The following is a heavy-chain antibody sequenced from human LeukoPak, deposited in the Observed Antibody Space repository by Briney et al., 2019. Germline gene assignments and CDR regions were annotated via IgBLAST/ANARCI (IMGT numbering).Heavy chain of an antibody. J-gene: IGHJ5*02. V-gene: IGHV4-38-2*01. Sequence: SETLSLTCAVSGYSISSGYFWAWIRQPPGEGLEWVGSVYHIGSAFYNPSLKSRVTISVDTSKNQLSLNLSSVTAADTAFYYCARLQKQVGYNYLDTWGQGTLVRVSS. CDR3: ARLQKQVGYNYLDT. CDR2: VYHIGSA. CDR1: GYSISSGYF. D-gene: IGHD3-22*01.